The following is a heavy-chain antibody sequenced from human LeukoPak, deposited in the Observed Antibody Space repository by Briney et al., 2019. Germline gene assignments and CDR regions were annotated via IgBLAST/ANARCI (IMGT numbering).Heavy chain of an antibody. Sequence: GGSLRLSCAASGFTVSSNYMSWVRQAPGKGLEWVSSISSSSSYIYYADSVKGRFTISRDNAKNSLYLQMNSLRAEDTAVYYCARDRIVGATNPFDYWGQGTLVTVSS. J-gene: IGHJ4*02. D-gene: IGHD1-26*01. CDR3: ARDRIVGATNPFDY. CDR1: GFTVSSNY. V-gene: IGHV3-21*01. CDR2: ISSSSSYI.